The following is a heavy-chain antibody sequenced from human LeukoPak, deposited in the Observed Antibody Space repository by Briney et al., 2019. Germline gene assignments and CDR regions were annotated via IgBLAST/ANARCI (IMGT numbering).Heavy chain of an antibody. CDR2: IKSYTDGGTT. Sequence: GGSLRLSCAASGFTFSNAWMSWVRQAPGKGLGWVGRIKSYTDGGTTDYAAPVKGRFTISRDDSKNTLYLQMNSLKTEDTAVYYCTTGVPCSSTSCYTSSGAFDIWGQGTMVTVSS. V-gene: IGHV3-15*01. CDR1: GFTFSNAW. D-gene: IGHD2-2*02. J-gene: IGHJ3*02. CDR3: TTGVPCSSTSCYTSSGAFDI.